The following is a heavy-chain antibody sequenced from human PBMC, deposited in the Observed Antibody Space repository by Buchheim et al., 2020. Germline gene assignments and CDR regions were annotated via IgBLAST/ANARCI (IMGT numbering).Heavy chain of an antibody. V-gene: IGHV4-34*01. CDR3: ARAFIVVVPAARGAYWFDP. Sequence: QVQLQESGPGLVKPSETLSLTCAVYGGSFSGYYWSWIRQPPGKGLEWIGEINHSGSTNYNPSLKSRVTISVDTSKNQFSLKLRSVTAADTAVYYCARAFIVVVPAARGAYWFDPWGQGTL. CDR1: GGSFSGYY. J-gene: IGHJ5*02. D-gene: IGHD2-2*01. CDR2: INHSGST.